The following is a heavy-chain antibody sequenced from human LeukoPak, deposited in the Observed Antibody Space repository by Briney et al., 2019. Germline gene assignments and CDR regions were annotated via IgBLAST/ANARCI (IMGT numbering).Heavy chain of an antibody. Sequence: SETLSLTCTVSGGSISSSSYYWSWIRQPPGKGLEWIGYIYYSGSTNYNPSLKSRVTISVDTSKNQFSLKLSSVTAADTAVYYCARWGMTTVTIDYWGQGTLVTVSS. J-gene: IGHJ4*02. CDR1: GGSISSSSYY. V-gene: IGHV4-61*01. D-gene: IGHD4-11*01. CDR3: ARWGMTTVTIDY. CDR2: IYYSGST.